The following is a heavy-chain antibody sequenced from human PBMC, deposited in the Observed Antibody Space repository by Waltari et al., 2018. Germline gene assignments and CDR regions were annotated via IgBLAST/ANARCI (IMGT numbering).Heavy chain of an antibody. Sequence: EVQLVGSGGGLVKPGGSLRLSCAASGFTFRSYTRNWVRQAPGKGLEGVSSISSGSSYIYYADSVKGRFIISRDNAKNSLYLQMNSLRAEDTAVYYCAREWGVMVGTAAFYFDYWGQGTLVTVSS. CDR3: AREWGVMVGTAAFYFDY. CDR1: GFTFRSYT. D-gene: IGHD2-15*01. V-gene: IGHV3-21*02. CDR2: ISSGSSYI. J-gene: IGHJ4*02.